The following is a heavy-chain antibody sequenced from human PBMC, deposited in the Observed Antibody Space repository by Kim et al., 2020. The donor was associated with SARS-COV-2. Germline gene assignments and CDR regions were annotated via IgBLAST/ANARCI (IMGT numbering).Heavy chain of an antibody. V-gene: IGHV4-39*01. CDR3: ASDAGDGTSFDF. Sequence: SETLSLTCTVSGGSISSSTYYWGWIHQPPGKGLEWIGSIHHSGSTYYNPSLKSRVTISVDTSKNQFFLKVNSVTAADTAVYYCASDAGDGTSFDFWGQGTLVTVSS. CDR2: IHHSGST. D-gene: IGHD7-27*01. J-gene: IGHJ4*02. CDR1: GGSISSSTYY.